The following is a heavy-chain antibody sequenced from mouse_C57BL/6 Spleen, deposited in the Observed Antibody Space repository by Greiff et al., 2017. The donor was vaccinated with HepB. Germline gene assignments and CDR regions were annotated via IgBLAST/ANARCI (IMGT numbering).Heavy chain of an antibody. CDR3: ARDAHDGYYPMDY. CDR1: GYSITSGYY. J-gene: IGHJ4*01. D-gene: IGHD2-3*01. V-gene: IGHV3-6*01. Sequence: EVKLMESGPGLVKPSQSLSLTCSVTGYSITSGYYWNWIRQFPGNKLEWMGYISYDGSNNYNPSLKNRISITRDTSKNQFFLKLNSVTTEDTATYYCARDAHDGYYPMDYWGQGTSVTVSS. CDR2: ISYDGSN.